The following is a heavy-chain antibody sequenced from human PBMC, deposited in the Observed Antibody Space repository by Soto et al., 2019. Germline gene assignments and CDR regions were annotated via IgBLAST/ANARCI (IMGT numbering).Heavy chain of an antibody. D-gene: IGHD5-18*01. CDR3: ATQLKQGPHPGY. V-gene: IGHV5-10-1*01. J-gene: IGHJ4*02. CDR2: IDPSDSYT. CDR1: GYSFTSYW. Sequence: PGESLKISCNGSGYSFTSYWISWVRQMPGKGLEWMGRIDPSDSYTNYSPSFQGHVTISADKSISTAYLQWSSLKASDTAMYYCATQLKQGPHPGYWGQGTLVTVYS.